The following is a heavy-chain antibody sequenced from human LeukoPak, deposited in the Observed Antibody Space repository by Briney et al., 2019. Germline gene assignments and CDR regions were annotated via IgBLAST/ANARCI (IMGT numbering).Heavy chain of an antibody. V-gene: IGHV4-59*12. CDR2: IYYSGST. D-gene: IGHD3-22*01. J-gene: IGHJ5*02. CDR1: GGSISSYY. Sequence: PSETLSLTCTVSGGSISSYYWSWIRQPPGKGLEWIGYIYYSGSTNYNPSLKSRVTMSVDTSKSQFSLRLNSVTAADTAVYYCARIYYYDSSGYYWFDPWGQGTLVTVSS. CDR3: ARIYYYDSSGYYWFDP.